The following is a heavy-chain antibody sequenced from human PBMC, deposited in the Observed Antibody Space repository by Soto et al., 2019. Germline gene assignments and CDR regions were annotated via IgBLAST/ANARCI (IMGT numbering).Heavy chain of an antibody. D-gene: IGHD2-2*02. CDR3: ARGSEILISAEYPDY. J-gene: IGHJ4*02. Sequence: RSLRLSCAASGFTFSSYALHGVRQAPGKGLEWVAVISYDGSNKYYADSVKGRFTISRDNSKNTLYLQMNSLRAEDTAVYYCARGSEILISAEYPDYCGQGILGTLS. CDR2: ISYDGSNK. CDR1: GFTFSSYA. V-gene: IGHV3-30-3*01.